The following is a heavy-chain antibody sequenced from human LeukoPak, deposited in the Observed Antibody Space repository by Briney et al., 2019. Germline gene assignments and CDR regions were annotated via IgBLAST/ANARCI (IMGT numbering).Heavy chain of an antibody. CDR2: IYTSGST. CDR1: GGSNSSGSYF. CDR3: ARQKDSSGYYYVGLHYCYMEV. Sequence: SETLSLTCTVSGGSNSSGSYFWSWIRQPDGKGLEWIGRIYTSGSTNYNPSLKSRVTISVDTSKNQFSLKLRSVTAADTAVYYCARQKDSSGYYYVGLHYCYMEVWGKGTTVTVSS. D-gene: IGHD3-22*01. J-gene: IGHJ6*03. V-gene: IGHV4-61*02.